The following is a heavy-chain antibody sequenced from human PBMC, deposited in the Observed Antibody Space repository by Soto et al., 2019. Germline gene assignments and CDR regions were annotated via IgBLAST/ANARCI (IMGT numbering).Heavy chain of an antibody. CDR2: INAGNGNT. D-gene: IGHD5-18*01. Sequence: ASVKVSCKASGYTFTTYAMHWVRQAPGQRLEWMGWINAGNGNTKYSQKFQGRVTITRDTSASTAYMELSSLRSEDTAVYYCARDPGHSFGYNWGQGTLVIVSS. CDR3: ARDPGHSFGYN. V-gene: IGHV1-3*01. CDR1: GYTFTTYA. J-gene: IGHJ4*02.